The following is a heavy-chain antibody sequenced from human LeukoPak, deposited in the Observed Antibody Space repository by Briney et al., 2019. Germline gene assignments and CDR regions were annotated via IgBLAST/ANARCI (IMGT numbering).Heavy chain of an antibody. D-gene: IGHD3-3*02. CDR3: ARRESEHYWDFDY. CDR1: GFTFSIYI. Sequence: PGGSLRLSCAASGFTFSIYIMNWVRQAPGKGLEWVSYISSSSSTIYYADSVRGRFTISRDNAKNSLYLQMNSLRAEDTALYYCARRESEHYWDFDYWGQGTLVTVS. V-gene: IGHV3-48*01. J-gene: IGHJ4*02. CDR2: ISSSSSTI.